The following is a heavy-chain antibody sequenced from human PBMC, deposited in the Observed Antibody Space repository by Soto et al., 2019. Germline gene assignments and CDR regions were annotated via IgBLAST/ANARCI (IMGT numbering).Heavy chain of an antibody. V-gene: IGHV3-15*01. CDR3: TSRPPTTVTPPPH. CDR1: GFTFSKAL. Sequence: GGALSLPCGASGFTFSKALMSWVRQAPGKELEWVGRTNSKPDGGRTDYAAPVKGRFTISRNDSKNTLYLQTNGLKTEDTGVYHCTSRPPTTVTPPPHWGQGTLVTVSS. CDR2: TNSKPDGGRT. D-gene: IGHD4-17*01. J-gene: IGHJ4*02.